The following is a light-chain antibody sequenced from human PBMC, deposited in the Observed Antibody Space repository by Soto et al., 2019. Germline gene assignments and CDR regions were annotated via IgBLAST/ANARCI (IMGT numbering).Light chain of an antibody. Sequence: SVLAQPASLSGSPGQSIAISCTGTSSDVGGYDYVSWYQQQPDKAPKLMIYEVTKRPSGVSNRFSGSKSGNTASLTISGLQSEDEADYYCSSHTSGSTRVFGTGTKVTVL. CDR2: EVT. CDR1: SSDVGGYDY. J-gene: IGLJ1*01. V-gene: IGLV2-14*01. CDR3: SSHTSGSTRV.